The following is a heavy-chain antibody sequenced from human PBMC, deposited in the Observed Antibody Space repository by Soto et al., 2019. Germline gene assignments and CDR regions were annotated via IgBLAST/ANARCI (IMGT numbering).Heavy chain of an antibody. CDR1: GFSFSNYA. Sequence: GGSLRLSCAASGFSFSNYAMSWVRQAPGKGLEWVSAISGSGGSTYYADSVKGRFTISRDNSKNTLYLQMNSLRAEDTAVYYWAKVPTYYDFWSGVYFDYWGQGTLVTVSS. D-gene: IGHD3-3*01. V-gene: IGHV3-23*01. CDR2: ISGSGGST. J-gene: IGHJ4*02. CDR3: AKVPTYYDFWSGVYFDY.